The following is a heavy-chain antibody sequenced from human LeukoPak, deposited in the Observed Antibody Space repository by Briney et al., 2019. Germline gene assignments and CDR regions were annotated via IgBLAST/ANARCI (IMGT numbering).Heavy chain of an antibody. CDR2: IYYSGGT. CDR3: ARAVEGGYSSSSWGYYYYMDV. Sequence: SETLSLTCSVSDYSISSGYYWSWIRQPPGKGLEWIGYIYYSGGTSYNPSLKSRVTISVDTSKNQFSLRLSSVTAADTAVYYCARAVEGGYSSSSWGYYYYMDVWGKGTTVTVSS. J-gene: IGHJ6*03. CDR1: DYSISSGYY. D-gene: IGHD6-6*01. V-gene: IGHV4-61*01.